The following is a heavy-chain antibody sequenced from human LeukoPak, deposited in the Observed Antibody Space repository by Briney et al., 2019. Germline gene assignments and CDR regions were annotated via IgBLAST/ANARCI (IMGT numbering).Heavy chain of an antibody. Sequence: GGSLRLSCAASGFTFSSYAMSWVRQAPGKGLXXXSAISGSXXSTXXXXXXXXRXTXXXDNSKNTLYLQLNSLRAEDTAVYYCAKGAGSYVPCDYWGQGTLVTVSS. CDR3: AKGAGSYVPCDY. CDR2: ISGSXXST. J-gene: IGHJ4*02. V-gene: IGHV3-23*01. CDR1: GFTFSSYA. D-gene: IGHD1-26*01.